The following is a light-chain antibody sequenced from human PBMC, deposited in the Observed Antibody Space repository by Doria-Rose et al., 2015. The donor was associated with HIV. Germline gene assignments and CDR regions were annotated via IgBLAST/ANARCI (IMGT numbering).Light chain of an antibody. V-gene: IGLV1-40*01. Sequence: QPGLTQPPSVSGAPGQRVAISCTGSSSNIGAGFDVNWYQQFPGTAPKLLIHGNTNRPSRVPDRFSGSKSGTSASLAISGLRAEDEADYYCQSYDSRLSVYVFGTGTKVTVL. J-gene: IGLJ1*01. CDR2: GNT. CDR1: SSNIGAGFD. CDR3: QSYDSRLSVYV.